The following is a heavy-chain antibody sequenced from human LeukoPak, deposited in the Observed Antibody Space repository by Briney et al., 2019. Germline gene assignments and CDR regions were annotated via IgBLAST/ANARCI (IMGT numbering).Heavy chain of an antibody. CDR1: GYTFTSYG. D-gene: IGHD1-26*01. Sequence: ASVKVSCKASGYTFTSYGISWVRQAPGQGLEWMGLINPTGGSTGYAQKFQGRVTMTTDTSTSTAYMELRSLRSDDTAVYFCARDTKRSRARWENLGFDPWGQGTLVTVSS. V-gene: IGHV1-18*01. CDR2: INPTGGST. CDR3: ARDTKRSRARWENLGFDP. J-gene: IGHJ5*02.